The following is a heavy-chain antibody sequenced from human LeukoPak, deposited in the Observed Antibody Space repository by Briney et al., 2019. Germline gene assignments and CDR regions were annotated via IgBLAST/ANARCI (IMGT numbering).Heavy chain of an antibody. V-gene: IGHV3-23*01. D-gene: IGHD3-10*01. CDR1: GFTFSNYA. CDR3: AKTRWFGEAHFDY. CDR2: ISGSGGST. J-gene: IGHJ4*02. Sequence: PGGSLRLSCAASGFTFSNYAMSWVRQAPGKGLEWVSAISGSGGSTYHADSVKGRFTISRDNAKNSLYLQMNSLRAEDTALYYCAKTRWFGEAHFDYWGQGTLVTVSS.